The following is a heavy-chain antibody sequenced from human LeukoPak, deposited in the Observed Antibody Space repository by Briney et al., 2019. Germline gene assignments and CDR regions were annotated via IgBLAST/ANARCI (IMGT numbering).Heavy chain of an antibody. CDR2: IKEDGSEK. CDR3: ASGRGYPTWFFDY. Sequence: PGGSLRLSCAASGFTFSTFWMSWVRQAPGKWLEWVANIKEDGSEKYYVDSVKGPFTISRDNAKNSLYLQMNSLRAEDTAVYYCASGRGYPTWFFDYWGQGSLVTVSS. V-gene: IGHV3-7*01. CDR1: GFTFSTFW. D-gene: IGHD1-26*01. J-gene: IGHJ4*02.